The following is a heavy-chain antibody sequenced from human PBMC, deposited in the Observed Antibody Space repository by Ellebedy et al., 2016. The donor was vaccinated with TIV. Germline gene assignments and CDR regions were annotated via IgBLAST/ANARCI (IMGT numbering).Heavy chain of an antibody. CDR1: GGSISNTMYY. V-gene: IGHV4-39*01. CDR3: ARLRWFSTHYFYED. D-gene: IGHD2/OR15-2a*01. Sequence: SETLSLXCTVSGGSISNTMYYWGWIRQPPGRGLEWIGNVYSSGATYYKPSLRSRVTISGDTSKNQFSLKLTSVTAADTAVYYCARLRWFSTHYFYEDWGQGTLVTVSS. J-gene: IGHJ1*01. CDR2: VYSSGAT.